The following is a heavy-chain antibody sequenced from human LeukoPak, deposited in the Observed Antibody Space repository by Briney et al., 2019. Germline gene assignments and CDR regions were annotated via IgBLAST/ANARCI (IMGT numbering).Heavy chain of an antibody. CDR3: ARYQITGTTLRNYFDY. J-gene: IGHJ4*02. V-gene: IGHV1-8*01. CDR1: GYTFTSYD. Sequence: GASVKVSCKASGYTFTSYDINWVRQATGQGLEWMGWMNPNSGNTGYAQKFQGRVTMTRNTSISTAYMELSSLRSEDTAVYYCARYQITGTTLRNYFDYWGQGTLVTVSS. CDR2: MNPNSGNT. D-gene: IGHD1-7*01.